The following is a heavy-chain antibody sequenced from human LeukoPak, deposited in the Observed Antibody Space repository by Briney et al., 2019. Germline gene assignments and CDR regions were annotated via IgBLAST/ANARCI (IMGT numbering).Heavy chain of an antibody. CDR3: ARGILVTVYAAFDY. Sequence: SETLSLTCGVSGGSFSGYYWTWIRQSPGMGLEWIGEIIHSGSTNYNPSLTSRVTISVDTSKNQFSLELSSVTAADTAVYYCARGILVTVYAAFDYWGQGTVVTVSS. CDR1: GGSFSGYY. J-gene: IGHJ4*02. V-gene: IGHV4-34*01. D-gene: IGHD2-8*01. CDR2: IIHSGST.